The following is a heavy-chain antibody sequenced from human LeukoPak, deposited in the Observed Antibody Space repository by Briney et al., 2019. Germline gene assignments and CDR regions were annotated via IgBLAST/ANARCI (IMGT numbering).Heavy chain of an antibody. CDR1: GGSFSGYY. Sequence: SETLPLTCAVYGGSFSGYYWSWFRQPPGKGLEWIGEINHSGSTNYNPSLKSRVTISVDTSKNQFSLKLSSVTAADTAVYYCARETGIAAAAFDYWGQGTLVTVSS. CDR2: INHSGST. CDR3: ARETGIAAAAFDY. V-gene: IGHV4-34*01. D-gene: IGHD6-13*01. J-gene: IGHJ4*02.